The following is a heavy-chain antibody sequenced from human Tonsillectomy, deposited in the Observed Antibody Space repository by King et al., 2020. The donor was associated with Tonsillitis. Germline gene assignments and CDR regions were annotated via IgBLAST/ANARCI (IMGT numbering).Heavy chain of an antibody. CDR2: ISGSGGST. J-gene: IGHJ4*02. V-gene: IGHV3-23*04. D-gene: IGHD5-24*01. CDR1: GLTFRTYA. Sequence: DVQLVESGGGLVQPGGSLRLSCAASGLTFRTYAMTWVRQAPGKGLEWVSAISGSGGSTYYADSVRGRFTISRDNSKNTLYLQMNSLRVEDTAIYYCAMMALAGGNYFDYWGQGTLVTVSS. CDR3: AMMALAGGNYFDY.